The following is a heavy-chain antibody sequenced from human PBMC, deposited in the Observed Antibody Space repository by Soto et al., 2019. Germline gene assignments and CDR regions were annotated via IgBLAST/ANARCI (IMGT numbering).Heavy chain of an antibody. CDR3: ASHQAATAISEAFDI. Sequence: ASVKVSCKASGYTFTSYAMHWVRQAPGQRLEWMGWINAGNGNTKYSQKFQGRVTITRDTSASTAYMELSSLRSEDTAVYYCASHQAATAISEAFDIWGQGTMVTVSS. CDR2: INAGNGNT. CDR1: GYTFTSYA. D-gene: IGHD2-2*02. V-gene: IGHV1-3*01. J-gene: IGHJ3*02.